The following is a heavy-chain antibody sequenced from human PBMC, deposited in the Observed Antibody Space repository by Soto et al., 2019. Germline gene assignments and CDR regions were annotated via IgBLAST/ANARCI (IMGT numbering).Heavy chain of an antibody. CDR2: IWYDGSNK. J-gene: IGHJ6*03. CDR3: ARPPQAKTAYYYYFYMDV. V-gene: IGHV3-33*01. Sequence: GGSLRLSCAASGFTFSSYGMHWVRQAPGKGLEWVAVIWYDGSNKYYADSVKGRFTISRDNSKNTLYLQMNSLRAEDTAVYYCARPPQAKTAYYYYFYMDVWGIGTTVTVSS. D-gene: IGHD2-21*02. CDR1: GFTFSSYG.